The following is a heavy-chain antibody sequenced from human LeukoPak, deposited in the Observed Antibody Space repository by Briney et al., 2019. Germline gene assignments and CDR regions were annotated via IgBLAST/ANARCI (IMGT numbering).Heavy chain of an antibody. J-gene: IGHJ4*02. CDR3: ARASLSSLLTFDY. Sequence: GGSLRLSCAASGFTSGSYWMNWVRQAPGKGLEWVAIIKQDGSQKFYLDSVRGRFTISTGTANNSLYLLMNSLRAEDTAVYYCARASLSSLLTFDYWGQGTLVTVSS. V-gene: IGHV3-7*01. CDR2: IKQDGSQK. CDR1: GFTSGSYW. D-gene: IGHD2-15*01.